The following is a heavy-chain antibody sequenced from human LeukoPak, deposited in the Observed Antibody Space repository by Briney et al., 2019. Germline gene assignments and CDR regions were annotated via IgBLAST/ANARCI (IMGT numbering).Heavy chain of an antibody. Sequence: GGSLRLSCAASGFTLDDYVLHWVRQAPGRGLEWVSGISWNSVSIGYADSVKGRFTISRDNAKNSLYLQMNSLRAEDTALYYCAKDIGTGGTGWYFDLWGRGTLVTVSS. D-gene: IGHD6-13*01. V-gene: IGHV3-9*01. CDR1: GFTLDDYV. J-gene: IGHJ2*01. CDR3: AKDIGTGGTGWYFDL. CDR2: ISWNSVSI.